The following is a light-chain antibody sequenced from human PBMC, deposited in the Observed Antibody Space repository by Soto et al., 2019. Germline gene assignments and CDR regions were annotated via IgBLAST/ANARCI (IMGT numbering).Light chain of an antibody. CDR2: AQP. CDR3: HQGYSFPLT. Sequence: DIQMTQSPSSVSASVGDRVSITCRASHDISSWVAWYQRKAGKAPKLLIYAQPHLQRGVPPRFSGGGSGTHDTLASDSLQPEDFATYYCHQGYSFPLTFGQGTRLELK. V-gene: IGKV1-12*01. CDR1: HDISSW. J-gene: IGKJ5*01.